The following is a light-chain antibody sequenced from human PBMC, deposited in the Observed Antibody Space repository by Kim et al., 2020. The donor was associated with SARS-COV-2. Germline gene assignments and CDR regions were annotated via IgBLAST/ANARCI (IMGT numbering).Light chain of an antibody. CDR1: ESVTSN. CDR2: GIS. V-gene: IGKV3D-15*01. Sequence: ETAMTQFPATLSVSPGEGATLSCRVSESVTSNLAWYQQKPGQPPRLLISGISTRAAGIPARFSGSGSGTEFTLTISSLQSEDFAVYYCHQYNNWPYTFGQGTKLEI. CDR3: HQYNNWPYT. J-gene: IGKJ2*01.